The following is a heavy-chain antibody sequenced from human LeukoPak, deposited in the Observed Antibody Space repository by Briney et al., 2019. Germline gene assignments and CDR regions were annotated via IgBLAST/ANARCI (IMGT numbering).Heavy chain of an antibody. CDR3: TREGVGFSYGFANL. Sequence: GGSLRLSCAASGFSLSDHYMGWIRQGRGRGLERVSYISSSGTTMYYADSVKGRFTISRDNAKNSLFLEMNSLRAEDTAVYYCTREGVGFSYGFANLWGQGTQVTVSS. V-gene: IGHV3-11*01. J-gene: IGHJ5*02. CDR2: ISSSGTTM. CDR1: GFSLSDHY. D-gene: IGHD5-18*01.